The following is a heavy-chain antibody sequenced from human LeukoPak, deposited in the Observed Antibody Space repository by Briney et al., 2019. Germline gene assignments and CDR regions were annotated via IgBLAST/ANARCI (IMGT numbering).Heavy chain of an antibody. CDR2: ISSSSSYI. CDR1: GFTFSSYS. J-gene: IGHJ2*01. Sequence: GSLRLSCAASGFTFSSYSMNWVRQAPGKGLEWVSSISSSSSYIYYADSVKGRFTISRDNAKNSLYLQMNSLRAEDTAVYYCARSDNKQGRNQWYFDLWGRGTLVTVSS. CDR3: ARSDNKQGRNQWYFDL. V-gene: IGHV3-21*01. D-gene: IGHD6-19*01.